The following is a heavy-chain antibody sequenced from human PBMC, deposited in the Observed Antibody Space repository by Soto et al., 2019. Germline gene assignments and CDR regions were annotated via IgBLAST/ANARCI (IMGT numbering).Heavy chain of an antibody. CDR1: GYTFTSYD. J-gene: IGHJ4*02. CDR2: MNLNSGGR. Sequence: QVQLVQSGAEVKKPGASVKVSCKASGYTFTSYDINWVRQASGQGLEWMGWMNLNSGGRGYAQKFQGIVTMTRDTSKSTAYMELSSLRSADTAMYYCARANGDFDYWGQGTLVTVSS. CDR3: ARANGDFDY. V-gene: IGHV1-8*01. D-gene: IGHD4-17*01.